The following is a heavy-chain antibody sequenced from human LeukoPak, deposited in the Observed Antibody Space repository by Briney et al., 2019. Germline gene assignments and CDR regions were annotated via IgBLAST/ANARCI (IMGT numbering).Heavy chain of an antibody. CDR2: ISGSTGST. V-gene: IGHV3-23*01. CDR3: AKQKGVSWYSEEEY. Sequence: GGSLSLSCAASGFTFSSYAMSWVRQAPGKGLEWVSGISGSTGSTYYVDSVKGRFTISRDNSKNTLYLQMNSLRAEDTAVYYCAKQKGVSWYSEEEYRGQGTLVTVSS. D-gene: IGHD2-15*01. CDR1: GFTFSSYA. J-gene: IGHJ4*02.